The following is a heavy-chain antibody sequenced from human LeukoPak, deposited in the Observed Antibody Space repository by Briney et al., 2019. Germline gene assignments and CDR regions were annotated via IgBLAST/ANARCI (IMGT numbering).Heavy chain of an antibody. D-gene: IGHD5-24*01. CDR2: ISGSGGST. CDR1: GFTFSSYA. CDR3: ARVEMATGGFDY. Sequence: GGSLRLSCAASGFTFSSYAMSWVRQAPGKGLEWVSAISGSGGSTYYADSVKGRFTISRDNSKNTLYLQMNSLRAEDTAVYYCARVEMATGGFDYWGQGTLVTVSS. J-gene: IGHJ4*02. V-gene: IGHV3-23*01.